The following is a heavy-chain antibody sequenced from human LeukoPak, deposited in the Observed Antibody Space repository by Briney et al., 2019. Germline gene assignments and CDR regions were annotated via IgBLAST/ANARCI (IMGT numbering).Heavy chain of an antibody. CDR3: ARGLGGKSSGWSHAFDI. D-gene: IGHD6-19*01. CDR1: GYTFTSYD. Sequence: ASVKVSCKASGYTFTSYDINWVRQATGQGLEWMGWMNPNSGNTGYAQKFQGRVTMTRNTSISTAYMELSSLRSEDTAVYYCARGLGGKSSGWSHAFDIWGQGTMVTVSS. CDR2: MNPNSGNT. V-gene: IGHV1-8*01. J-gene: IGHJ3*02.